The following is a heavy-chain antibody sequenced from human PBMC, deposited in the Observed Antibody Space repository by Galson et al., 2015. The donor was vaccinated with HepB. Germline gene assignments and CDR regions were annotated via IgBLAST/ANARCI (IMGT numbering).Heavy chain of an antibody. J-gene: IGHJ6*02. CDR2: IYYSGST. V-gene: IGHV4-31*03. D-gene: IGHD2-2*01. CDR1: GGSISSGGYY. Sequence: TLSLTCTVSGGSISSGGYYWSWIRQHPGKGLEWIGYIYYSGSTYYNPSLKSRVTISVDTSKNQFSLKLSSVTAADTAVYYCARMLGGYCSSTSCYGHYYYGMDVWGQGTTVTVSS. CDR3: ARMLGGYCSSTSCYGHYYYGMDV.